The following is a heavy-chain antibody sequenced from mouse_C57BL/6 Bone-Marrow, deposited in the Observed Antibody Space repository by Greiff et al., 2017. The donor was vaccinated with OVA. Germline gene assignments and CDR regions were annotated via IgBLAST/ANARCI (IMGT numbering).Heavy chain of an antibody. CDR2: VYPYNGGT. D-gene: IGHD1-1*01. CDR3: ARTGSSFYYYAMDY. J-gene: IGHJ4*01. CDR1: GFTFTDYY. V-gene: IGHV1-36*01. Sequence: VQLKESGPVLVKPGPSVKISCKASGFTFTDYYMHWVKQSHGKSLEWIGLVYPYNGGTSYNQKFKGKATLTVDTSSSTAYMELNSLTSEDSAVYYGARTGSSFYYYAMDYWGQGTSVTVSS.